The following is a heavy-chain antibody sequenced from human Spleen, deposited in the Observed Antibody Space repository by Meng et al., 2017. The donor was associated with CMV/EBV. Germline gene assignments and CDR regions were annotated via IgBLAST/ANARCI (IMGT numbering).Heavy chain of an antibody. Sequence: GESLKISCAASGFTFSSYAMHWVRQAPGKGLEWVAVISYDGSNKYYADSVKGRFTISRDNSKNTLYLQMNSLRAEDTAVYYCARDQLAVAAMMFDYWGQGTLVTVSS. J-gene: IGHJ4*02. V-gene: IGHV3-30-3*01. CDR3: ARDQLAVAAMMFDY. CDR1: GFTFSSYA. CDR2: ISYDGSNK. D-gene: IGHD6-19*01.